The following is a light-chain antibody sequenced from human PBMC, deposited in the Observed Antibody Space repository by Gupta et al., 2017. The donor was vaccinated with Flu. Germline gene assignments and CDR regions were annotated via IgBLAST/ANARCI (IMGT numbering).Light chain of an antibody. V-gene: IGKV2-28*01. CDR1: QNRLHSNGYNY. Sequence: DIVMHQRPLSIPVTDGEPASISSRASQNRLHSNGYNYLDGYLQKPGQSPQLLIYLGSNRASGVPDRFSGSGSGTDFTLKISRGEAEDVGVYCCRQALQTPGTFGQGTKVESK. J-gene: IGKJ1*01. CDR2: LGS. CDR3: RQALQTPGT.